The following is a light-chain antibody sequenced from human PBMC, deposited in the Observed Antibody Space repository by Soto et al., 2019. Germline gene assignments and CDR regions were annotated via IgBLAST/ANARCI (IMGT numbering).Light chain of an antibody. CDR2: GAS. V-gene: IGKV3-20*01. CDR3: QQFGSPFT. Sequence: EIVLTQSPGTLSLSPGERATLSCRASQSVDSSYLAWYQQKPGQAPRLLISGASSRATGIPDRFSGSGSGTDFTLTISRLEPEDFAVYYCQQFGSPFTFGPGTKVDIK. J-gene: IGKJ3*01. CDR1: QSVDSSY.